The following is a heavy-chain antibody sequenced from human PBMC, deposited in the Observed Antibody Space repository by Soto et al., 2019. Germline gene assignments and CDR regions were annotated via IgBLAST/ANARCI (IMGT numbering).Heavy chain of an antibody. CDR1: GYPFSSYG. V-gene: IGHV1-18*01. J-gene: IGHJ5*02. CDR3: ARVTLKAGNWSDP. CDR2: ISVYNGNT. Sequence: SSVKVSCKASGYPFSSYGISWVRQAPGQGLEWMGWISVYNGNTNYAQKVQGRVSLTTDTSTNTAYMDLRSLRSDDTAVYYCARVTLKAGNWSDPWGQGTLVTVSS.